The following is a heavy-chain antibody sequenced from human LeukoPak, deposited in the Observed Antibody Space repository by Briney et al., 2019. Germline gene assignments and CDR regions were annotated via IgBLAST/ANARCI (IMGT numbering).Heavy chain of an antibody. D-gene: IGHD5-18*01. CDR2: IYHSGST. J-gene: IGHJ4*02. Sequence: SGTLSLTCAVSGGSISSSNWWSWVRQPPGKGLEWIGEIYHSGSTNYNPSLKSRVTISVDKSKNQFSLKLSSVTAADTAVYYCAREPRGYGYGSGYWGQGTLVTVSS. CDR3: AREPRGYGYGSGY. CDR1: GGSISSSNW. V-gene: IGHV4-4*02.